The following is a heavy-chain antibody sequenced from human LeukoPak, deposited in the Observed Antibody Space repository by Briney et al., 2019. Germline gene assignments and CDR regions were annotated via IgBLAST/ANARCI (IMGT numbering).Heavy chain of an antibody. CDR2: INHSGST. CDR3: AREKIAAAGPRGYFDY. CDR1: GGSFSGYY. V-gene: IGHV4-34*01. D-gene: IGHD6-13*01. J-gene: IGHJ4*02. Sequence: SSETLSLTCAVYGGSFSGYYWSWIRQPPGKGLEWIGEINHSGSTNYNPSLKSRVIISVDTSKNQFSLKLSSVTAADTAVYYCAREKIAAAGPRGYFDYWGQGTLVTVSS.